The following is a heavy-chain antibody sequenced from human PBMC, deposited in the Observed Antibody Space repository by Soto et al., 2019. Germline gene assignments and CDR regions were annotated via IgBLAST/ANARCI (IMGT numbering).Heavy chain of an antibody. CDR3: ARVRHYGSGSYYNKFYYYYGMDV. CDR2: INHSGST. D-gene: IGHD3-10*01. V-gene: IGHV4-34*01. Sequence: KASETLSLTCAVYGGSFSGYYWSWIRQPPGKGLEWIGEINHSGSTNYNPSLKSRVTISVDTSKNQFSLKLSSVTAADTAVYYCARVRHYGSGSYYNKFYYYYGMDVWGQGTTVTVSS. J-gene: IGHJ6*02. CDR1: GGSFSGYY.